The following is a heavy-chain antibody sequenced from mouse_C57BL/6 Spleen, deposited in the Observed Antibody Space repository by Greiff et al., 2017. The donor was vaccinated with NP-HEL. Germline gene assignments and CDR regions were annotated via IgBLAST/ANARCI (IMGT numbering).Heavy chain of an antibody. V-gene: IGHV5-17*01. CDR1: GFTFSDYG. Sequence: EVMLVESGGGLVKPGGSLKLSCAASGFTFSDYGMHWVRQAPEKGLEWVAYISSGSSTIYYADTVKGRFTISRDNAKNTLFLQMTSLRSEDTAMYYCARGGDYYGSSPDVWGTGTTVTVSS. CDR2: ISSGSSTI. J-gene: IGHJ1*03. CDR3: ARGGDYYGSSPDV. D-gene: IGHD1-1*01.